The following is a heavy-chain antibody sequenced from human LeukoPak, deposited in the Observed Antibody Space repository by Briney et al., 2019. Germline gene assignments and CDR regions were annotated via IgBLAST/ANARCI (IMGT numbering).Heavy chain of an antibody. D-gene: IGHD1-26*01. CDR1: GFTFSNYA. V-gene: IGHV3-23*01. Sequence: GGSLRLSCAASGFTFSNYAMSWVRQAPGKGLEWVSGIGGSGGSTYYADSVKGRFTISRDNSKSMLYLQMNSLRAEDTAVYYCARGLGSYYGASWFDPWGQGTLVTVSS. CDR2: IGGSGGST. J-gene: IGHJ5*02. CDR3: ARGLGSYYGASWFDP.